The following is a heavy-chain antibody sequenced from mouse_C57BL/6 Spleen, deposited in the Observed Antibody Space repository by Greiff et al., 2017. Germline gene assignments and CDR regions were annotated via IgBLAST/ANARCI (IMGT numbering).Heavy chain of an antibody. J-gene: IGHJ2*01. Sequence: VQLQQSGPELVKPGASVKISCKASGYSFTGYYLNWVKQSPEKSLGWIGEINPSTGGTTYNQTFKAKATLTVDKTSSTAYMQHKSLTSEDSAVYYCARGSHTKYFDYWGQGTTLTVSS. V-gene: IGHV1-42*01. CDR3: ARGSHTKYFDY. D-gene: IGHD6-2*01. CDR1: GYSFTGYY. CDR2: INPSTGGT.